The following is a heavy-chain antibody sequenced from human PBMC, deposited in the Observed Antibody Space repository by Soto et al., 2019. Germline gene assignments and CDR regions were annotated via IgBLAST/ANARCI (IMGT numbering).Heavy chain of an antibody. J-gene: IGHJ3*02. CDR3: ASDYGGNGAFDI. CDR1: GYTFTSYY. D-gene: IGHD4-17*01. V-gene: IGHV1-69*13. Sequence: SVKVSCKASGYTFTSYYMHWVRQAPGQGLEWMGGIIPIFGTANYAQKFQGRVTITADESTSTAYMELSSLRSEDTAVYYCASDYGGNGAFDIWGQGTMVTVSS. CDR2: IIPIFGTA.